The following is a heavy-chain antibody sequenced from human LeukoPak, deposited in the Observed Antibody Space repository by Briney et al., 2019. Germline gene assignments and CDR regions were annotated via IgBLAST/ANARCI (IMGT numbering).Heavy chain of an antibody. Sequence: GGSLRLSCAASGFTFGDHYMSWIRQAPGKGLEWISYTYNSDSNTYYADSVKGRFTMSRDNAKNSGFLQMNSLRVEDTAVCFCARGHYGLDVWGQGTTVTVSS. J-gene: IGHJ6*02. CDR3: ARGHYGLDV. V-gene: IGHV3-11*01. CDR1: GFTFGDHY. CDR2: TYNSDSNT.